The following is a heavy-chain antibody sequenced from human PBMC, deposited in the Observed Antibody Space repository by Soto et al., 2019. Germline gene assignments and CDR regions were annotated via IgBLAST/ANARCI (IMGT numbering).Heavy chain of an antibody. CDR3: ARYRSKKLGSSY. J-gene: IGHJ4*02. D-gene: IGHD1-26*01. V-gene: IGHV1-69*01. Sequence: QVQLVQSGAEMKKPGSSVKVSCKASGGTFSSYAFSWVRQAPGQGLEWVGGVIPLLGTANYAQKFQGRVTIIADYSASTAYMELTSLTSEDTAVYFCARYRSKKLGSSYWVQGTLVTVSS. CDR1: GGTFSSYA. CDR2: VIPLLGTA.